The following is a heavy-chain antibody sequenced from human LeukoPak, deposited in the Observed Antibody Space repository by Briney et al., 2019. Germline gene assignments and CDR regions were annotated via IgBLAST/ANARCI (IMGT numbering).Heavy chain of an antibody. J-gene: IGHJ4*02. Sequence: GGSLRLSCAASGFTFSSYSMNWVRQAPGKGLEWVSCISSSSSTIYYADSVKGRFTISRDNANNTLYLQMTSMRAEDTAVYYCARVNYYDSSGYYRPQGDFDYWGQGTLVTVSS. V-gene: IGHV3-48*04. CDR3: ARVNYYDSSGYYRPQGDFDY. CDR2: ISSSSSTI. CDR1: GFTFSSYS. D-gene: IGHD3-22*01.